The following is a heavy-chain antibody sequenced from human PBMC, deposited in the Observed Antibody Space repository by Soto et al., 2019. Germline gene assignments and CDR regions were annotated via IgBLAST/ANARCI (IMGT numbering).Heavy chain of an antibody. D-gene: IGHD3-10*01. CDR1: GFTFSSYA. J-gene: IGHJ3*02. CDR3: AKDRGITMVREDAFDI. V-gene: IGHV3-23*01. Sequence: GGSLRLSCAASGFTFSSYAMSWVRQAPGKGLEWVSAISGSGGSTYYADSVKGRFTISRDNSKNTLYLQMNSLRAEDTAVYYCAKDRGITMVREDAFDIWGQGTMVTVSS. CDR2: ISGSGGST.